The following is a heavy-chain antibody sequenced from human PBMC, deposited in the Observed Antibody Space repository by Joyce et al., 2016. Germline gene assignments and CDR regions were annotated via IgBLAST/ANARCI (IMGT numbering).Heavy chain of an antibody. CDR3: ARHPGDYFDY. CDR1: GGSIGGSSYF. V-gene: IGHV4-39*01. Sequence: QLQLQESGPRLLKPSETLSLTCDISGGSIGGSSYFWAWIRPPPGKGLEWIGNIYSRGGTSYNPSLKSRVSISVDTSKNQFSLRLTSVSAADTAVYYCARHPGDYFDYWGQGSLVSVSS. J-gene: IGHJ4*02. D-gene: IGHD4-17*01. CDR2: IYSRGGT.